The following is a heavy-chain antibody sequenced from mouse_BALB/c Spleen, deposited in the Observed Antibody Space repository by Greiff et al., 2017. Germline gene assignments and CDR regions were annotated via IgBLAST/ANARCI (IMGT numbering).Heavy chain of an antibody. Sequence: DVKLQESGAELVKPGASVKLSCTASGFNIKDTYMHWVKQRPEQGLEWIGRIDPANGNTKYDPKFQGKATITADTSSNTAYLQLSSLTSEDTAVYYCARSALYYFDYWGQGTTLTVSS. CDR1: GFNIKDTY. CDR3: ARSALYYFDY. CDR2: IDPANGNT. J-gene: IGHJ2*01. V-gene: IGHV14-3*02.